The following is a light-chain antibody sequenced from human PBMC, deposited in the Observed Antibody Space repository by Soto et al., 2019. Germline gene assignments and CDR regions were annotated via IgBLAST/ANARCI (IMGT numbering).Light chain of an antibody. CDR2: YTS. CDR1: QSVSRF. J-gene: IGKJ2*02. Sequence: EIVMTQSPATLSVSPGERGTLSCRASQSVSRFLAWYQQSPGQAPRLLIYYTSTRATGVPARFSGSGSGTEFNITIISLQSEDVAVYDCQQYDNWLPCTFSQGTKLEIK. V-gene: IGKV3-15*01. CDR3: QQYDNWLPCT.